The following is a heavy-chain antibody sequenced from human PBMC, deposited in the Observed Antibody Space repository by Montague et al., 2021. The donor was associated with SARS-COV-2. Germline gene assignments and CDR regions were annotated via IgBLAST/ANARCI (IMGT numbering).Heavy chain of an antibody. V-gene: IGHV3-21*01. CDR1: GFTFSSYY. CDR2: ISGSSSYI. D-gene: IGHD6-19*01. Sequence: SLRLSCAASGFTFSSYYMNWVRQAPGKGLEWVSSISGSSSYIYYADSVKGRFTISRDNAKNSLYLQMNSLRAEDTAVYYCARDLPSFFLGIAVAGPFDPWGQGTLVIVSS. J-gene: IGHJ5*02. CDR3: ARDLPSFFLGIAVAGPFDP.